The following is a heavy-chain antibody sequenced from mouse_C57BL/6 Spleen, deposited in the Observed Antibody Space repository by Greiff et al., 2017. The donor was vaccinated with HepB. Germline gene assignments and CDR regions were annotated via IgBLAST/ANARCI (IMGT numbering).Heavy chain of an antibody. CDR3: ARSPIYYDYDGY. CDR2: IYPGDGDT. V-gene: IGHV1-82*01. CDR1: GYAFSSSW. Sequence: VQLQQSGPELVKPGASVKISCKASGYAFSSSWMNWVKQRPGKGLEWIGRIYPGDGDTNYNGKFKGKATLTADKSSSTAYMQLSSLTSEDSAVYCCARSPIYYDYDGYWGQGTTRTVSS. D-gene: IGHD2-4*01. J-gene: IGHJ2*01.